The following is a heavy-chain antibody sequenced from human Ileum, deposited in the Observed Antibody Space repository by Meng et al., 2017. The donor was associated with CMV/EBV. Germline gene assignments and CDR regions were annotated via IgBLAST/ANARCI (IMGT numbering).Heavy chain of an antibody. CDR1: GYTFYGHY. Sequence: AAVKVTCKAAGYTFYGHYMHRVRQAPGQGPEWMGWINPESGDTKYAQNFQGRVTMTKDTTISTAYMELRSLRSDDTGVYSCAKDKVELNGVRGSADYWGQGTLVTVSS. J-gene: IGHJ4*02. CDR3: AKDKVELNGVRGSADY. CDR2: INPESGDT. D-gene: IGHD2-8*01. V-gene: IGHV1-2*02.